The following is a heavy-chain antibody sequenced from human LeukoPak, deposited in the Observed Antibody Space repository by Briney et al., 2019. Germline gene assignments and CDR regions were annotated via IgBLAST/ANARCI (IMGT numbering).Heavy chain of an antibody. D-gene: IGHD3-10*01. CDR1: GYTFTSYG. V-gene: IGHV1-18*01. Sequence: ASVKVSCKASGYTFTSYGISWARQAPGQGLEWMGWISAYNGNTNYTQKLQGRVTMTTDTSTSTAYMELRSLRSDDTAVYYCATVRGAALDYWGQGTLVTVSS. CDR3: ATVRGAALDY. J-gene: IGHJ4*02. CDR2: ISAYNGNT.